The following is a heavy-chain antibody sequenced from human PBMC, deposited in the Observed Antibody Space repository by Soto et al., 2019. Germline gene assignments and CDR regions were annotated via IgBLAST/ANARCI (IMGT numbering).Heavy chain of an antibody. D-gene: IGHD1-26*01. CDR1: GYTFTSYG. Sequence: QVQLVQSGAEVKKHGASVKVSCKASGYTFTSYGISWVRQAPGHGLEWMGWISAYNGNTNYAQKLQARVTMTTDTSRSTAYMELRSLRSDDTAVYYCARVRWELLRDAFDIWGPGTMVTVSS. V-gene: IGHV1-18*01. J-gene: IGHJ3*02. CDR3: ARVRWELLRDAFDI. CDR2: ISAYNGNT.